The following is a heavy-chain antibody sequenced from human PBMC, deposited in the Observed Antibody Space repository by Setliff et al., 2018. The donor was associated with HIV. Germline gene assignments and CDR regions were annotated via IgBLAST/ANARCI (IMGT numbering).Heavy chain of an antibody. Sequence: PSETLSLTCTVSGGSISSYCWSWIRQSPGRGLEWIGFIFSSGSTKYNPSLQSRVTMSIDTSKNQFSLKLTSVTAADTAVYYCARGRMGYYGSGSYLPWGQGMLVTVSS. CDR2: IFSSGST. V-gene: IGHV4-4*09. CDR1: GGSISSYC. CDR3: ARGRMGYYGSGSYLP. D-gene: IGHD3-10*01. J-gene: IGHJ5*02.